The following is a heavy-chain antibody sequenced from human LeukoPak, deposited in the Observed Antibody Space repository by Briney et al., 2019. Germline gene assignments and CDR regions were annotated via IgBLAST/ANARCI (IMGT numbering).Heavy chain of an antibody. J-gene: IGHJ4*02. CDR1: GYTFTSYD. V-gene: IGHV1-8*01. D-gene: IGHD5-12*01. CDR3: AKGRGFVATLIGPDY. Sequence: ASVKVSCKASGYTFTSYDINWVRQATGQGPEWMGWMNPNSGNTGYAQKFQGRVTMTRNTSISTAYMELSSLRSEDTAVYYCAKGRGFVATLIGPDYWGQGTLVTVSS. CDR2: MNPNSGNT.